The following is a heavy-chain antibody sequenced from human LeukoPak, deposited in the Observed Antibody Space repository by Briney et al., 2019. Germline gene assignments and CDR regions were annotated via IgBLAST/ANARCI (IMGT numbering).Heavy chain of an antibody. Sequence: GGSLRLSCAASGFTFSSYSMNWVRQAPGKGLEWISYVSYSSSTIYYADSVKGRFTISRDNAKNSLYLQMNSLRAEDTALYYCARDLPQIEYWGQGTLVTVSS. CDR3: ARDLPQIEY. V-gene: IGHV3-48*01. CDR1: GFTFSSYS. CDR2: VSYSSSTI. D-gene: IGHD3-22*01. J-gene: IGHJ4*02.